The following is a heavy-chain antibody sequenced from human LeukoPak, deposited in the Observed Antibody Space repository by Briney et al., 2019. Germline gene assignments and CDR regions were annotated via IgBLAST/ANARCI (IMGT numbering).Heavy chain of an antibody. CDR2: IYPGDSDT. Sequence: GESLQISCKGSGYRFTSYWIGWVRQMPGKGLEWMGIIYPGDSDTRYSPSFQGQVTISADKSISTAYLQWSSLKASDTAMYYCARGPRRTYYYDSADLYYFDYWGQGTLVTVSS. V-gene: IGHV5-51*01. D-gene: IGHD3-22*01. J-gene: IGHJ4*02. CDR3: ARGPRRTYYYDSADLYYFDY. CDR1: GYRFTSYW.